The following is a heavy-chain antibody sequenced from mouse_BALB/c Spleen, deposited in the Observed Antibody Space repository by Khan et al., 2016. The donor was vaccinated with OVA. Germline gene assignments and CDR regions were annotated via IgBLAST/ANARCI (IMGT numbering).Heavy chain of an antibody. CDR2: ISSGGTT. CDR1: GFTFSRYA. J-gene: IGHJ1*01. CDR3: ARGLHFDV. V-gene: IGHV5-6-5*01. Sequence: EVQLVESGGGLVKPGGSLKLSCAASGFTFSRYAMSWVRQTPEKRLEWVASISSGGTTYYPDSVKGRFTISRDNARNILYLQMSSLRSEDTAMYDCARGLHFDVWGAGTTVTVSS.